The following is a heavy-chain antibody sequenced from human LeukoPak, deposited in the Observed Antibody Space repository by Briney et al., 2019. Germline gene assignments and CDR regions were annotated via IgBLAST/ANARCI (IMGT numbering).Heavy chain of an antibody. V-gene: IGHV3-23*01. J-gene: IGHJ4*03. Sequence: GGSLRLSCAASGFTFSSYSMNWVRQAPGKGLEWVSTLSGSGITTYYADSVKGRFTISRDNSKNTLYLQMNSLRAEDTAVYYCAKGIYSSGWSYFDYWGQGTTVTVSS. CDR3: AKGIYSSGWSYFDY. D-gene: IGHD6-19*01. CDR1: GFTFSSYS. CDR2: LSGSGITT.